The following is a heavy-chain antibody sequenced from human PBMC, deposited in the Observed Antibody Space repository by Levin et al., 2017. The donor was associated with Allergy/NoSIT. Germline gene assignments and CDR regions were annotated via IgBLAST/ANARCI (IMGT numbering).Heavy chain of an antibody. J-gene: IGHJ6*02. CDR3: ARGVPLRFLEWFQNYYYYGMDV. CDR1: GGTFSSYA. D-gene: IGHD3-3*01. V-gene: IGHV1-69*01. Sequence: GGSLRLSCKASGGTFSSYAISWVRQAPGQGLEWMGGIIPIFGTANYAQKFQGRVTITADESTSTAYMELSSLRSEDTAVYYCARGVPLRFLEWFQNYYYYGMDVWGQGTTVTVSS. CDR2: IIPIFGTA.